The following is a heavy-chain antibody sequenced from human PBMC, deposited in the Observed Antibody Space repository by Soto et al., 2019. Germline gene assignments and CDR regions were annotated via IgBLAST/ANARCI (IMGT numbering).Heavy chain of an antibody. D-gene: IGHD6-13*01. CDR2: INHSGST. CDR3: ARGRAAAGNRDYYYGMDV. V-gene: IGHV4-34*01. Sequence: PSETLSLTCAVYGGSFSGYYWSWIRQPPGKGLEWIGEINHSGSTNYNPSLKSRVTISVDTSKNQFSLKLSSVTAADTAVYYCARGRAAAGNRDYYYGMDVWGQGTTVTVSS. CDR1: GGSFSGYY. J-gene: IGHJ6*02.